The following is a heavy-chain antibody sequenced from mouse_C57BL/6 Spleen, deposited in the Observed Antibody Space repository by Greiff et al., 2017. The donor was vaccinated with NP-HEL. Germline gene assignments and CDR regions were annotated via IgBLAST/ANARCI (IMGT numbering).Heavy chain of an antibody. Sequence: QVQLQQSGPELVKPGASVKISCKASGYAFSSSWMNWVKQRPGKGLEWIGRIYPGDGDTNYNGKSKGKATLTADKSSSTAYMQLSSLTSEDSAVYFCARGEVGLDYWGQGTTLTVSS. J-gene: IGHJ2*01. CDR2: IYPGDGDT. V-gene: IGHV1-82*01. CDR1: GYAFSSSW. D-gene: IGHD4-1*01. CDR3: ARGEVGLDY.